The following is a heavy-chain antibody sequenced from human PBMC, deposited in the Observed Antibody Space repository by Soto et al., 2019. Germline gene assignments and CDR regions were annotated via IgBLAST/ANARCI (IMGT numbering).Heavy chain of an antibody. D-gene: IGHD5-18*01. V-gene: IGHV5-51*01. CDR3: ARNRRNSYGYGMDV. CDR1: GYSFPNYW. CDR2: FYPGDSDT. Sequence: PGESLKISCKGSGYSFPNYWITWVRQMPGEGLEWMGIFYPGDSDTKYSPSFQGQVTISGDKSMSTAYLQWSSLKASDTAMYYCARNRRNSYGYGMDVWGQGTTVTVSS. J-gene: IGHJ6*02.